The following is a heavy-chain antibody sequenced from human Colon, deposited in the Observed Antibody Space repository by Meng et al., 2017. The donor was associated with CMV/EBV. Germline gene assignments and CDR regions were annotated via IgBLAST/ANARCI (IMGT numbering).Heavy chain of an antibody. CDR1: TGYY. CDR2: INPTSGNT. CDR3: ARAVADTYGMDV. J-gene: IGHJ6*02. D-gene: IGHD6-19*01. Sequence: ASVKVSCKPFTGYYIHWVRQAPGQGPEWMGWINPTSGNTKYAQKFGGRVTMTRDTSTSTAYMELRTLTSDDTAVYYCARAVADTYGMDVWGQGTTVTVSS. V-gene: IGHV1-2*02.